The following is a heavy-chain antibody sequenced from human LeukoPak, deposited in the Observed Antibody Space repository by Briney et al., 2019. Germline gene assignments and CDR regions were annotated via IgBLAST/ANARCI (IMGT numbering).Heavy chain of an antibody. CDR3: ARYSSGWRSFDI. CDR2: IHHSGST. V-gene: IGHV4-30-2*02. CDR1: GGSISSGGYS. J-gene: IGHJ3*02. D-gene: IGHD6-19*01. Sequence: SQTLSLTCAVSGGSISSGGYSWSWIRQPPGKGLEWIGYIHHSGSTYYNPSLKSRVTISVDTSKNQFSLNLSSVTAADTAVYYCARYSSGWRSFDIWGQGTMVTVSS.